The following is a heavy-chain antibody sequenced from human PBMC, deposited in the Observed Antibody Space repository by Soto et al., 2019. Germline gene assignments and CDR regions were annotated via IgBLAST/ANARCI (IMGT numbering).Heavy chain of an antibody. CDR3: ARVGYCSSTSCYGGHYYYYGMDV. V-gene: IGHV6-1*01. Sequence: TLSLTCAISGDSVSSNSAAWNWIRQSPSRGLEWLGRTYYRSKWYNDYAVSVKSRITINPDTSKNQFSLQLNSVTPEDTAVYYCARVGYCSSTSCYGGHYYYYGMDVWGQGTTVTVSS. J-gene: IGHJ6*02. CDR1: GDSVSSNSAA. D-gene: IGHD2-2*01. CDR2: TYYRSKWYN.